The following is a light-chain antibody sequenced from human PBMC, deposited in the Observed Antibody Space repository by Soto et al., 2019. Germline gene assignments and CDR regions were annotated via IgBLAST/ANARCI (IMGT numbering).Light chain of an antibody. Sequence: DIQMTQSPSSLSASVGDRVTITCRASQGIRKDLGWYQQKPGKAPKLLIYKASGLESGVPSRFSGSGSGTDFTLTISSLQPDDFATYYCQQYNSYSPLTFGGGTKVDIK. CDR3: QQYNSYSPLT. CDR2: KAS. J-gene: IGKJ4*01. V-gene: IGKV1-5*03. CDR1: QGIRKD.